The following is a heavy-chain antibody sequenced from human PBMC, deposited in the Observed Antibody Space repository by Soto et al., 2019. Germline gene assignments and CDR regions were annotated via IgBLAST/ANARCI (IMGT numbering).Heavy chain of an antibody. CDR3: TKDLPWTYGALGY. V-gene: IGHV3-15*01. D-gene: IGHD1-7*01. J-gene: IGHJ4*02. CDR1: GFTFSNAW. CDR2: IKSKTDGETI. Sequence: GGSLRLSCAASGFTFSNAWMTWVRQAPGKGLEWVGRIKSKTDGETIDYAAPVKGRFTISRDDSKNTLYLQMNSLKTEDTAVYYCTKDLPWTYGALGYWGQGTLVTVSS.